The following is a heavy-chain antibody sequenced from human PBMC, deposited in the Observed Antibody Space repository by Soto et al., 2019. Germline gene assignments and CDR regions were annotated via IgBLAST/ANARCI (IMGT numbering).Heavy chain of an antibody. CDR3: ARQGYEEQSGYYYYGLDV. V-gene: IGHV5-10-1*01. CDR2: IDPSDSYT. D-gene: IGHD3-16*01. CDR1: GYTFTTYW. J-gene: IGHJ6*02. Sequence: EVQLVQSGAEVKKPGESLRISCKGSGYTFTTYWISWVRQMPGKGLEWMGRIDPSDSYTNYSPSFHGPVTITADESINTVYLQWRSLKASDTAIYYCARQGYEEQSGYYYYGLDVWGQGTTVTVSS.